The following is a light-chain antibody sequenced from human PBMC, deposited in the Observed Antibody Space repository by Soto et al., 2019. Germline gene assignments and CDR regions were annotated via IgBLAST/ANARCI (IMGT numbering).Light chain of an antibody. Sequence: QSALTQPPSASGSPGQSVTISCTGTSSDVGGYNYVSWYQQHPGKAPKLMIYEVNKRPSGVPDRFSGSKSGNTASLTVSGLQAEDEADYYCNSYAGSNNFEFGGGTKLTVL. J-gene: IGLJ3*02. CDR2: EVN. V-gene: IGLV2-8*01. CDR3: NSYAGSNNFE. CDR1: SSDVGGYNY.